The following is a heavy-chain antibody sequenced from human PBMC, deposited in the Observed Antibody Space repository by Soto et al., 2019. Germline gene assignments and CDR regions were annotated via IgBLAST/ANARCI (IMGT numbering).Heavy chain of an antibody. CDR3: ARTGWPQSSYYFDY. CDR1: GFSFSLFW. CDR2: INEDGSEK. D-gene: IGHD3-16*01. Sequence: GGSLRLSCAASGFSFSLFWMSWVGQTPGKGLEWVANINEDGSEKFFADSVKGRFTISRDNAKNSLSLQMNSLTADDTAVYYCARTGWPQSSYYFDYWGQGTLVTVSS. V-gene: IGHV3-7*03. J-gene: IGHJ4*02.